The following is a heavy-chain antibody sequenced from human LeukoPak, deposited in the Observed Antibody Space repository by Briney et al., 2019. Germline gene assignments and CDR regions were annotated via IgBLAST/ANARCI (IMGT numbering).Heavy chain of an antibody. CDR3: ARTRKPPYYYDSTYYFDY. J-gene: IGHJ4*02. CDR1: GFTFSSYA. Sequence: GGSLRLSCAASGFTFSSYAMSWVRQAPGKGLEWVSAISGSGGSTYYADSVKGRFTISRDNAKNSLYLQMNSLRAEDTAVYYCARTRKPPYYYDSTYYFDYWGQGTLVTVSS. CDR2: ISGSGGST. D-gene: IGHD3-22*01. V-gene: IGHV3-23*01.